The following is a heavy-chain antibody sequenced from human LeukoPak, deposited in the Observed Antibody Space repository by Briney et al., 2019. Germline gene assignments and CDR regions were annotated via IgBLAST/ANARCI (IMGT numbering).Heavy chain of an antibody. CDR2: ISGSDGDT. V-gene: IGHV3-21*01. J-gene: IGHJ4*02. CDR1: EFSFSNYS. D-gene: IGHD5-12*01. CDR3: ARGRYRAYDPEDFDN. Sequence: GGSLKLSCEASEFSFSNYSITWLRQPSRKGMNSISTISGSDGDTFYADSMNGRISISRDTAKNSLYLQMNSLRAEDTAVYYCARGRYRAYDPEDFDNCGQGTLVTVSP.